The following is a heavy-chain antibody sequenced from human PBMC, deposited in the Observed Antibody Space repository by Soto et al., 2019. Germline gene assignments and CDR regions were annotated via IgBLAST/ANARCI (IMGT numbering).Heavy chain of an antibody. CDR2: INHSGST. Sequence: QVQLQQWGAGLLKPSETLSLTCAVYGGSFSGYYWSWIRQPPGKGLEWIGEINHSGSTNYNPSLRTRVTVSVDTSKNRFSLKLSSVTAADTAVYYCAGAIKGSGDAFDIWGQGTMVTVSS. CDR3: AGAIKGSGDAFDI. CDR1: GGSFSGYY. D-gene: IGHD3-10*01. J-gene: IGHJ3*02. V-gene: IGHV4-34*01.